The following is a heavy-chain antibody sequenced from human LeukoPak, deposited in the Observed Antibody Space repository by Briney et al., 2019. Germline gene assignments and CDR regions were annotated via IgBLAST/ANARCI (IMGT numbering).Heavy chain of an antibody. J-gene: IGHJ4*02. D-gene: IGHD6-25*01. Sequence: GGSLRLSCAASGFTFSSYSMTWVRQAPGKGLEWVSSISSSGSYIYYADSVKGRFTISRDNAKNSLYLQMNSLRAEDTAVYYCARDVRQRGFDYWGQGTLVTVSS. CDR2: ISSSGSYI. CDR1: GFTFSSYS. CDR3: ARDVRQRGFDY. V-gene: IGHV3-21*01.